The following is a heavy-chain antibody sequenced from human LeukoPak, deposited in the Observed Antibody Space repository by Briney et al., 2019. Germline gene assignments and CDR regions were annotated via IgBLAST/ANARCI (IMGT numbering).Heavy chain of an antibody. CDR2: IGGSGAST. Sequence: GGSLRLSCAASGFTFSSFTMTWVRQAPGKGLEWVSTIGGSGASTYYAGSVKGRSTISRDNSKNTLSLQMNSLTAEDSAIYYCAKNYYGSGTMGGYWGQGTLVTVSS. CDR3: AKNYYGSGTMGGY. CDR1: GFTFSSFT. V-gene: IGHV3-23*01. D-gene: IGHD3-10*01. J-gene: IGHJ4*02.